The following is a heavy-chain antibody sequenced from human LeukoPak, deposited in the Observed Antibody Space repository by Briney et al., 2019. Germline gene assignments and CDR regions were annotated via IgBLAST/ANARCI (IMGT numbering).Heavy chain of an antibody. D-gene: IGHD5-24*01. CDR1: GFTFDDYA. V-gene: IGHV3-43D*03. Sequence: GGSLRLSCAASGFTFDDYAMHWVRQAPGKGLEWVSLISWDGGSTYYADSVKGRFTISRDNSKNSLYLQMNSLRAEDTALYYCAKDKEDRRDGLYHYFDYWGQGTLVTVSS. CDR2: ISWDGGST. CDR3: AKDKEDRRDGLYHYFDY. J-gene: IGHJ4*02.